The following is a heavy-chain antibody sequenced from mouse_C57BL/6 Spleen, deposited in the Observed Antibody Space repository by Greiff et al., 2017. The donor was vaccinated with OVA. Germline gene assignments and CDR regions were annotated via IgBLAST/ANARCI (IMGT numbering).Heavy chain of an antibody. V-gene: IGHV1-5*01. J-gene: IGHJ4*01. CDR3: AVYCGSSPHYSAMAY. CDR2: IYPGNSDT. Sequence: VQLQQSGTVLARPGASVKMSCKTSGYTFTSYWMHWVKQRPGQGLEWIGAIYPGNSDTSYNQKFKGKAKLTAVTSASTAYMELSSLTNEDSAVYYCAVYCGSSPHYSAMAYWGQGTPVTVSA. D-gene: IGHD1-1*01. CDR1: GYTFTSYW.